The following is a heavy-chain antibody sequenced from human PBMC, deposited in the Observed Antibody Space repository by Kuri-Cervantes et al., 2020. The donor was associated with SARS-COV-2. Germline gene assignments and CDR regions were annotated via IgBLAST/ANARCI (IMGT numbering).Heavy chain of an antibody. CDR3: AREYYYDSSGYYYTRYYYYYGMDV. CDR2: IYHSGST. J-gene: IGHJ6*02. D-gene: IGHD3-22*01. V-gene: IGHV4-4*02. CDR1: GGSISSSNW. Sequence: SCAVSGGSISSSNWWTWVRQPPGKGLEWIGEIYHSGSTNYDPSLKSRVTISVDTSKNQFSLKLSSVTAADTAVYYCAREYYYDSSGYYYTRYYYYYGMDVWGQGTTVTVSS.